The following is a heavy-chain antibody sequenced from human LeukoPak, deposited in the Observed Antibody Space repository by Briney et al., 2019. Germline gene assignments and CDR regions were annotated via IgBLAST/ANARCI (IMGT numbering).Heavy chain of an antibody. Sequence: PGGSLRLSCAASGFTFSSYWMHWVRQAPGKGLVWVSRINSDGSSTSYADSVKGRFTISRDNAKNSLYLKMNSLSAEDTAVYYCARVRGVGTVRWFDPWGQGTLVTVSS. D-gene: IGHD3-10*01. CDR2: INSDGSST. V-gene: IGHV3-74*01. J-gene: IGHJ5*02. CDR3: ARVRGVGTVRWFDP. CDR1: GFTFSSYW.